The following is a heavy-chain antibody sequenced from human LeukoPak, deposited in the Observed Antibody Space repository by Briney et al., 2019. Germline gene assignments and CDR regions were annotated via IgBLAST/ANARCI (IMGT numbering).Heavy chain of an antibody. D-gene: IGHD3-3*01. Sequence: PSETLSLTCTVSGGSISSGDYYWSWIRQPPGKGLEWIGYIYYSGSTYYNPSLKSRVTISVDTSKNQFSLKLSSVTAADTAVYYCARGQNWNGYYIAYYYYGMDVWGRGTTVTVSS. J-gene: IGHJ6*02. CDR2: IYYSGST. CDR1: GGSISSGDYY. V-gene: IGHV4-30-4*01. CDR3: ARGQNWNGYYIAYYYYGMDV.